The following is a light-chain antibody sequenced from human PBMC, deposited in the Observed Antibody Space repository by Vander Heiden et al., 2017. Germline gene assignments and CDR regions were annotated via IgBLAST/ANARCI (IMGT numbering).Light chain of an antibody. Sequence: DIVMTQSPDSLAVSLGERATINCKSSQTVLYSSDNKNYLAWYQQKPGQPPKLLIYWASTRESGVPDRFSGSGSGTDSTLTISSLQAEDVAVYYCQQYYSTPRTFGQGTKVEIK. CDR3: QQYYSTPRT. CDR1: QTVLYSSDNKNY. CDR2: WAS. V-gene: IGKV4-1*01. J-gene: IGKJ1*01.